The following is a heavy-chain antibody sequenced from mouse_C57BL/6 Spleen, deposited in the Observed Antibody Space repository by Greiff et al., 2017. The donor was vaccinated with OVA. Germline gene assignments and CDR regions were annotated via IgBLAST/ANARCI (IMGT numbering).Heavy chain of an antibody. J-gene: IGHJ2*01. V-gene: IGHV1-72*01. Sequence: QVQLQQPGAELVKPGASVKLSCKASGYTFTSYWMHWVKQRPGRGLEWLGRISPNSGGTKYNEKFKSKATLTVDKPSSTAYMQLSSLTSEDSAVYYCARGDYNYYDYWGQGTTLTVSS. D-gene: IGHD2-4*01. CDR3: ARGDYNYYDY. CDR2: ISPNSGGT. CDR1: GYTFTSYW.